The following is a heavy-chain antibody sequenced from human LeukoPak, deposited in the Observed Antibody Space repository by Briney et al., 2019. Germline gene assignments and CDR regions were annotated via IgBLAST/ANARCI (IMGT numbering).Heavy chain of an antibody. V-gene: IGHV4-4*07. CDR1: GFSFDTYS. Sequence: GTLRLSCAASGFSFDTYSMNWFRQAPGKGLEWVGRIYTSGSTNYNPSLKSRVTMSVDTSKNQFSLKLSSVTAADTAVYYCAREQRRYWFDPWGQGTLVTVSS. J-gene: IGHJ5*02. CDR3: AREQRRYWFDP. CDR2: IYTSGST.